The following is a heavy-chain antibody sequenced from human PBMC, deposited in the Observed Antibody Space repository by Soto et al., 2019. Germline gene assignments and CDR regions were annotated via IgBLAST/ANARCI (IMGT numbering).Heavy chain of an antibody. CDR2: ITSDGKYI. Sequence: GMSLRPSFAASELPLGEFRMEGVRQAPRRGLEWVAAITSDGKYIYYADSVKGRFTISRDNAKNSLFLEMNNLRDEESALYYCAGHAPVLPEAISYLHHW. D-gene: IGHD1-26*01. J-gene: IGHJ1*01. CDR1: ELPLGEFR. V-gene: IGHV3-21*01. CDR3: AGHAPVLPEAISYLHH.